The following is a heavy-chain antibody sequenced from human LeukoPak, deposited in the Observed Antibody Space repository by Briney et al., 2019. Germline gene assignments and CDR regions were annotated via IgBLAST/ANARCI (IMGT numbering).Heavy chain of an antibody. Sequence: GGSLRLSCAASGFTFSSYAMHWVRQAPGKGLEWVAVISYDGSNKYYADSVKGRFTISRDNSKNTLYLQMNSLRAEDTAVYYCAREPSMMGYSYGYVDYWGQGTLVTVSS. CDR2: ISYDGSNK. CDR3: AREPSMMGYSYGYVDY. J-gene: IGHJ4*02. D-gene: IGHD5-18*01. V-gene: IGHV3-30*04. CDR1: GFTFSSYA.